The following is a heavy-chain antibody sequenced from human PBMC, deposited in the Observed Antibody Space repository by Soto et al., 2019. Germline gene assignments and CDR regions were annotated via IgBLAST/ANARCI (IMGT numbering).Heavy chain of an antibody. CDR3: ARDVDPSSYFDY. CDR1: GFTFSSYS. CDR2: ISSSSSYI. J-gene: IGHJ4*02. D-gene: IGHD3-9*01. Sequence: GGSLRLSCAASGFTFSSYSMNWVRQAPGKGLEWVSSISSSSSYIYYADSLKGRFTISRDNAKNSLYLQMNSLRAEDTAVYYCARDVDPSSYFDYWGQGTLVTVSS. V-gene: IGHV3-21*01.